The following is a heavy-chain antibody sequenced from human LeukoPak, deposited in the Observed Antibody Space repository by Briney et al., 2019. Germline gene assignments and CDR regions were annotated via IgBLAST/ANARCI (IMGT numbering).Heavy chain of an antibody. CDR2: ISSSSSYI. J-gene: IGHJ4*02. Sequence: GGSLRLSCAASGFSFSNYGMNWVRQAPGKGLEWVSSISSSSSYIYYADSVKGRFTISRDNAKNSLYLQMNSLRAEDTAVYYCARAGVRGIAAAGLDYWGQGTLVTVSS. CDR1: GFSFSNYG. V-gene: IGHV3-21*01. D-gene: IGHD6-13*01. CDR3: ARAGVRGIAAAGLDY.